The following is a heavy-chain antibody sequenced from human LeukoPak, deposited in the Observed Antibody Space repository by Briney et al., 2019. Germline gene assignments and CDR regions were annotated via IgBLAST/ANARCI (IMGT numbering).Heavy chain of an antibody. V-gene: IGHV4-34*01. D-gene: IGHD2-15*01. CDR1: GFTFSNAW. Sequence: GSLRLSCAASGFTFSNAWMSWVRQPPGKGLDWIGEVNHSGSTNYNPSLNSRVTISVDTSKNQFSLKLSSVTAADTAVYYRAGVTNSGYCSGGSCYFDFWGQGTLVTVSS. CDR2: VNHSGST. J-gene: IGHJ4*02. CDR3: AGVTNSGYCSGGSCYFDF.